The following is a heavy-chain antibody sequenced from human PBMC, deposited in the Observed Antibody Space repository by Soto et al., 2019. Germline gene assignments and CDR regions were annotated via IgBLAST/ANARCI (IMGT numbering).Heavy chain of an antibody. CDR3: ARDRGRDGYNLDAFDI. Sequence: SETLSLTCTVSGGSISSGGYYWSWIRQHPGKGLEWIGYIYYSGSTYYNPSLKSRVTISVDTSKNQFSLKLSSVTAADTAVYYCARDRGRDGYNLDAFDIWGQGTMVTVSS. V-gene: IGHV4-31*03. CDR2: IYYSGST. J-gene: IGHJ3*02. CDR1: GGSISSGGYY. D-gene: IGHD5-12*01.